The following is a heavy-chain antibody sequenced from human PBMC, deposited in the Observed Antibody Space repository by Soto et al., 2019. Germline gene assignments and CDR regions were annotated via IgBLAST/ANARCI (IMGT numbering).Heavy chain of an antibody. Sequence: GGSLRLSCAASGFTFSSYGMHWVRQAPGKGLEWVAVISYDGSNKYYADSVKGRFTISRDNSKITLYLQMNSLRAEDTAVYYCAKDGLAYDSSGPFPDYWGQGTLVTVSS. CDR1: GFTFSSYG. CDR2: ISYDGSNK. J-gene: IGHJ4*02. V-gene: IGHV3-30*18. CDR3: AKDGLAYDSSGPFPDY. D-gene: IGHD3-22*01.